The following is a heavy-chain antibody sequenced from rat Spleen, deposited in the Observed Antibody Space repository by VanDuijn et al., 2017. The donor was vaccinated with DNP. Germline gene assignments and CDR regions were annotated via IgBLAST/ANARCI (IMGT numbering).Heavy chain of an antibody. V-gene: IGHV5S11*01. CDR1: GFTFSNYY. Sequence: EVQLVESGGGLVQPGRSMKLSCAASGFTFSNYYMAWVRQAPTKGLEWVASISTGGGNTYYRDSVKDRFTISRDNAKSTLYLQMDSLRSEETATYYCARVQLGYYGMDAWGQGTSVTVSS. J-gene: IGHJ4*01. CDR3: ARVQLGYYGMDA. D-gene: IGHD5-1*01. CDR2: ISTGGGNT.